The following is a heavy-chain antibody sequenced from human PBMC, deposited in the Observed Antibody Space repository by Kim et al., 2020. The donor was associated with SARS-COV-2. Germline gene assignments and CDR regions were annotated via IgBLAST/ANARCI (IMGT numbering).Heavy chain of an antibody. D-gene: IGHD3-10*01. J-gene: IGHJ4*01. CDR2: IYDSGST. CDR1: GGSISSSSYY. Sequence: SESLSLTCTVSGGSISSSSYYWGWLRQPPGKGLEWIGSIYDSGSTYYNPSPKSRVTISVDPSKNQFSLKLSSVTAAATAEYYCARGGGFGVGGVAFDYWG. CDR3: ARGGGFGVGGVAFDY. V-gene: IGHV4-39*07.